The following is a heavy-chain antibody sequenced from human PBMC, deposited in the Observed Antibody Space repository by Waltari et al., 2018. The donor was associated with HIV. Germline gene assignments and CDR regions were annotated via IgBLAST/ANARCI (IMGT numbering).Heavy chain of an antibody. V-gene: IGHV1-69*04. Sequence: QVQLVQSGAEVKKPGSSVKVSCKASGGTFSSYASSWMRQAPGQGLEWMGRIIPILGIANYAQKFQGRVTITADKSTSTAYMELSSLRSEDTAVYYCARDLPYPPPRFSYYGMDVWGQGTTVTVSS. CDR2: IIPILGIA. CDR3: ARDLPYPPPRFSYYGMDV. J-gene: IGHJ6*02. CDR1: GGTFSSYA. D-gene: IGHD3-3*01.